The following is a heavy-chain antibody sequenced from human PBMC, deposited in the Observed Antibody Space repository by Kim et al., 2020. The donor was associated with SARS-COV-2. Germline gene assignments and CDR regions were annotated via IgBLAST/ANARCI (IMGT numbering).Heavy chain of an antibody. Sequence: SETLSLTCTVSGGSISSSSYYWGWIRQPPGKGLEWIGSIYYSGSTYYNPSLKSRVTISVDTSKNQFSLKLSSVTATDTAVYYCARLTPSIGGYYFDYWGQGTLVTVSS. D-gene: IGHD3-16*01. J-gene: IGHJ4*02. CDR3: ARLTPSIGGYYFDY. V-gene: IGHV4-39*01. CDR1: GGSISSSSYY. CDR2: IYYSGST.